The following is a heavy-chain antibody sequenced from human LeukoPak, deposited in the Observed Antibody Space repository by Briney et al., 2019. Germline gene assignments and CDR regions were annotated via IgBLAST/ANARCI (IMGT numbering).Heavy chain of an antibody. CDR2: IIPILGIA. Sequence: GSSVKVSCKASGGTFSSYAICWVRQAPGQGLEWMGRIIPILGIANYAQKFQGRVTITADKSTSTAYMELSSLRSEDTAVYYCARGPVVVTATPDYYYYYGMDVWGQGTTVTVSS. CDR1: GGTFSSYA. J-gene: IGHJ6*02. CDR3: ARGPVVVTATPDYYYYYGMDV. V-gene: IGHV1-69*04. D-gene: IGHD2-21*02.